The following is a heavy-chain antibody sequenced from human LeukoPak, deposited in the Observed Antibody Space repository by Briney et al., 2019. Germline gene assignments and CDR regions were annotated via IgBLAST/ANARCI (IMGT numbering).Heavy chain of an antibody. Sequence: GGSLRLSCAASGFTFNTHSMNWVRQAPGKGLEWVSYIGHTGSSIYHADSVKGRFTISRDNAENSLYLQMNNLRDEDTAVYYCTRDPEALDNWGQGTLVTVSS. V-gene: IGHV3-48*02. CDR1: GFTFNTHS. CDR3: TRDPEALDN. CDR2: IGHTGSSI. J-gene: IGHJ4*02.